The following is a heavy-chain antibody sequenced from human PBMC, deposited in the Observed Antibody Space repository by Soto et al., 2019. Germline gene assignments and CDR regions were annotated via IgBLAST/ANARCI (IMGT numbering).Heavy chain of an antibody. J-gene: IGHJ4*02. V-gene: IGHV3-23*01. D-gene: IGHD3-22*01. Sequence: EVQLLESGGGLVQPGGSLRLSCAASGFTFSSYAMSWVRLAPGKGLEWVSAISGSGGSTYYADSVKGRFTISRDNSKNTLYLQMNSLRAEDTAVYYCAKDVGSMIVVVTAFDYWGQGTLVTVSS. CDR2: ISGSGGST. CDR3: AKDVGSMIVVVTAFDY. CDR1: GFTFSSYA.